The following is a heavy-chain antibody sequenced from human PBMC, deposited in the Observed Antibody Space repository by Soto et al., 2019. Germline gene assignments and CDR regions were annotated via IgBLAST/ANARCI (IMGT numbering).Heavy chain of an antibody. D-gene: IGHD1-20*01. Sequence: GELQQWGSGVLKPSDTLSLTCSVYGGSSRAYHWSWIRQSPGEGLEWIGEFSYNGSLNYNPSLKRRVAVSLDTSTDHFSLTMTSVTAADTGVYFCAGGPRYWSFALWGRGTLVTVSS. CDR3: AGGPRYWSFAL. CDR2: FSYNGSL. V-gene: IGHV4-34*01. CDR1: GGSSRAYH. J-gene: IGHJ2*01.